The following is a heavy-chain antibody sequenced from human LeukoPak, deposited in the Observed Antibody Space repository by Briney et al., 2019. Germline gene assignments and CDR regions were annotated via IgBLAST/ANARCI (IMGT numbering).Heavy chain of an antibody. V-gene: IGHV3-23*01. Sequence: GGSLRLSCSASGFIFSTFEMNWVRQAPGKGLEWVSFITPNADRTSYADSVEGRFTISRDNPRNTLYMQMNSLRDEDTAVYYCAIMHGYYDGSGYWVQWGQGTLVTVSS. CDR2: ITPNADRT. J-gene: IGHJ1*01. CDR1: GFIFSTFE. D-gene: IGHD3-22*01. CDR3: AIMHGYYDGSGYWVQ.